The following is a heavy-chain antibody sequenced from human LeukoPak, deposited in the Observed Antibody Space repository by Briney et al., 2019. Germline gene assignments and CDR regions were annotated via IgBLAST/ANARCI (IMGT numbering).Heavy chain of an antibody. Sequence: ASVTVSCKASGYTFTSYDINWVRQATRQGLEWMGWMNPNSGNTGYAQKFQGRVTITRNTSISPAYMELSSLRSEDTAVYYCARGLLRRITIFGVVIHYYFDYWGQGTLVTVSS. CDR2: MNPNSGNT. D-gene: IGHD3-3*01. J-gene: IGHJ4*02. CDR3: ARGLLRRITIFGVVIHYYFDY. CDR1: GYTFTSYD. V-gene: IGHV1-8*03.